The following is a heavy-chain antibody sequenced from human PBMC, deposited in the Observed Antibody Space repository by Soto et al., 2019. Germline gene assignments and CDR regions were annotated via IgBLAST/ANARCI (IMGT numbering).Heavy chain of an antibody. CDR2: IIPIFGTA. V-gene: IGHV1-69*06. CDR3: ARPLRGVVVLLSVHVGYCYRLAF. CDR1: GATFSSYA. D-gene: IGHD2-2*01. Sequence: ASVKVSCKASGATFSSYAISRVRQAPGQGLEWMGGIIPIFGTANYAQKFQGRVTITADKSTSTAYMELSSLRSEDTAVYSCARPLRGVVVLLSVHVGYCYRLAFCTRGTSDPVSS. J-gene: IGHJ6*02.